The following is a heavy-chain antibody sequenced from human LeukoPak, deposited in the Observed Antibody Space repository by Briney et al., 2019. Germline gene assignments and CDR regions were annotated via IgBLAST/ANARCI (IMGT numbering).Heavy chain of an antibody. CDR2: IYTSGST. J-gene: IGHJ4*02. CDR3: ATYLRAGYCSGGNCGNYFDY. CDR1: GGSISSGSYY. V-gene: IGHV4-61*02. Sequence: SETLSLTCTVSGGSISSGSYYWSWIRQPAGKGLEWIGRIYTSGSTNYNPSLKSRVTISVDTSKNQFSLKLSSVTAADTAVYYCATYLRAGYCSGGNCGNYFDYWGQGTLVTVSS. D-gene: IGHD2-15*01.